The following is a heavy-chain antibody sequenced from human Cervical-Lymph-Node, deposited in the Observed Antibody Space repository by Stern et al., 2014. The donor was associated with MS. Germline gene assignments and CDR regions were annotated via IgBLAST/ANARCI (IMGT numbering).Heavy chain of an antibody. CDR1: GFTFTSSA. J-gene: IGHJ5*02. CDR3: AAKRSDYSGIWFDP. CDR2: IVVGSGNT. Sequence: HLVESGPEVKKPGTSVKVSCKASGFTFTSSAVQWVRQARGQRLEWIGWIVVGSGNTNDAQKFQERVTITRDMSTSTAYMELSSLRSEDTAVYYCAAKRSDYSGIWFDPWGQGTLVTVSS. V-gene: IGHV1-58*01. D-gene: IGHD4-17*01.